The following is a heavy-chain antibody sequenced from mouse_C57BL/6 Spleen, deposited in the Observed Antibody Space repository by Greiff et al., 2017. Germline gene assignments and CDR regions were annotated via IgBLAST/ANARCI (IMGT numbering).Heavy chain of an antibody. CDR1: GFTFSDYY. J-gene: IGHJ2*01. Sequence: EVKVVESEGGLVQPGSSMKLSCTASGFTFSDYYMAWVRQVPEKGLEWVANINYDGSSTYYLDSLKSRFIISRDNAKNILYLQMSSLKSEDTATYYCARWGYGSSSYYFDYWGQGTTLTVSS. CDR3: ARWGYGSSSYYFDY. D-gene: IGHD1-1*01. V-gene: IGHV5-16*01. CDR2: INYDGSST.